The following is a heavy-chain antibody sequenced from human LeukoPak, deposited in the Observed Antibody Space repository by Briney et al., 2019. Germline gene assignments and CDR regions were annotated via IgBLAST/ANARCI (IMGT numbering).Heavy chain of an antibody. D-gene: IGHD3-10*01. CDR1: GFTFSSYA. Sequence: PGGSLRLSCAASGFTFSSYAMSWVRQAPGKGLEWVSAISGSGGSTYYADSVKGRFTISRDNAKNSLYLQMNSLRAEDTAVYYCAREDYYGSGSYRFDPWGQGTLVTVSS. CDR3: AREDYYGSGSYRFDP. J-gene: IGHJ5*02. CDR2: ISGSGGST. V-gene: IGHV3-23*01.